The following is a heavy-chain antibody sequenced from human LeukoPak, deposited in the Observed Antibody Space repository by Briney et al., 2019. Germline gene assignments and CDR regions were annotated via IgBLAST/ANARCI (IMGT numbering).Heavy chain of an antibody. CDR3: ARSIAGDGPTHNWFGP. V-gene: IGHV4-39*01. CDR1: GGSISTTSTY. Sequence: TSETLSRTCTVSGGSISTTSTYWGWIRQPPGKGLEWIGSIYYSGTTYYNPSLKSRVTIFVDTSKNQFSLKLSSVTAADMATYYCARSIAGDGPTHNWFGPLGQGELVTVSS. CDR2: IYYSGTT. J-gene: IGHJ5*02. D-gene: IGHD6-13*01.